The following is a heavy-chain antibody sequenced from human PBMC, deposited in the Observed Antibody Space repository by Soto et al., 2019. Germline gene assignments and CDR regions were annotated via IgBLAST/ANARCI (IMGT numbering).Heavy chain of an antibody. D-gene: IGHD3-10*01. CDR3: ANLPLYGSGFDC. V-gene: IGHV3-9*01. Sequence: EVQLVESGGALVQPGGSLRLSCTASGFTFDDYAIHWVRQAPGKGLEWISGISWNGDATGYADSVKGRFTIFRDNAQHSLYLQMNSLRTEDTAMYFCANLPLYGSGFDCWGQGTLVTVAS. J-gene: IGHJ4*02. CDR1: GFTFDDYA. CDR2: ISWNGDAT.